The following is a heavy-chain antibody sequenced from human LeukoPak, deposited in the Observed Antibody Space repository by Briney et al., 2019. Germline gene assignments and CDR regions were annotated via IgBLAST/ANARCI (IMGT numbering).Heavy chain of an antibody. J-gene: IGHJ6*03. V-gene: IGHV4-59*11. CDR2: IYYNGNT. Sequence: PSETLSLTCTVSGGSISRHYWSWIRQPPGKGLEWIGYIYYNGNTYYHPSLSSRVTISIDTSRTQFSLTLNSVTAADTAVYYCAFYSGSYYYYTDVWGRGTTVTVSS. CDR3: AFYSGSYYYYTDV. CDR1: GGSISRHY. D-gene: IGHD5-12*01.